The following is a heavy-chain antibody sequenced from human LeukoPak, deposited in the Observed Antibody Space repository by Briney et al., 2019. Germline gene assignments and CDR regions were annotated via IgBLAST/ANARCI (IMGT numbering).Heavy chain of an antibody. Sequence: GGSLRLSCAASGFTFSSYWMTWVRQAPGKGLEWVANIKEDRSEKYYVDSVKGRFTISRDNAKISLYLQMNSLRAEDAAVYYCARLHSGTYFGDAFDIWGQGTMVTVSS. V-gene: IGHV3-7*03. CDR2: IKEDRSEK. CDR3: ARLHSGTYFGDAFDI. CDR1: GFTFSSYW. J-gene: IGHJ3*02. D-gene: IGHD1-26*01.